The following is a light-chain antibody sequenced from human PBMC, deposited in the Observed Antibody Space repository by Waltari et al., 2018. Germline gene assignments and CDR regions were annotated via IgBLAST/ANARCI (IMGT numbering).Light chain of an antibody. Sequence: DIVMTQSPDSLAVSLGERATINCKSSQSVLYSSNNKNYLAWYQQRPGQPPKLLIYWASTRESGVPDRFSGGGSGTDFTLTISSLQAEDVAVYYCQQYYSTPRTFGQGTKVEIE. CDR3: QQYYSTPRT. J-gene: IGKJ1*01. CDR1: QSVLYSSNNKNY. V-gene: IGKV4-1*01. CDR2: WAS.